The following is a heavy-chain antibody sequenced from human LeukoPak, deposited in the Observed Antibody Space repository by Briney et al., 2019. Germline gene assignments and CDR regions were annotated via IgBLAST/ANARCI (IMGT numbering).Heavy chain of an antibody. V-gene: IGHV4-59*08. J-gene: IGHJ6*02. CDR2: IYHSGST. CDR1: GGSINSYY. D-gene: IGHD5-18*01. Sequence: SETLSLTCTVSGGSINSYYWNWIRQPPGKGLEWIGYIYHSGSTNYNPSLKSRVTISVDTSKNQFSLKLSSVTAADTAVYYCASTAMVNYYYYGMDVWGQGTTVTVSS. CDR3: ASTAMVNYYYYGMDV.